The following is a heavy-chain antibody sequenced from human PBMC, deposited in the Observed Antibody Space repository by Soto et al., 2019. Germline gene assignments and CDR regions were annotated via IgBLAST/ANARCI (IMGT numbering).Heavy chain of an antibody. D-gene: IGHD3-22*01. CDR1: GYSISSGYY. J-gene: IGHJ3*02. V-gene: IGHV4-38-2*02. CDR2: IYHSGST. Sequence: SETLSLTCAVSGYSISSGYYWGWIRQPPGKGLEWIGSIYHSGSTYYNPSLKSRVTISVDTSKNQFSLKLSSVTAADTAVYYCARELLFYDSDGFSWDDAFDIWGQGTMVTVSS. CDR3: ARELLFYDSDGFSWDDAFDI.